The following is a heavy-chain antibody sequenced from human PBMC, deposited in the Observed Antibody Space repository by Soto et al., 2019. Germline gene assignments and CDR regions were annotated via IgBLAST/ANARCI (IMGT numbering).Heavy chain of an antibody. CDR3: ARNKDWGGFDP. Sequence: QVQLQESGPGLVKPSQTLSLTCTVSGGSISSGGYYWSWIRQHPGKGLEWIGYIYYSGSTYYNPSLKSRVTISVDTSKNQFSLKLSSVTAADTALDYCARNKDWGGFDPWGQGTLVTVFS. CDR2: IYYSGST. J-gene: IGHJ5*02. D-gene: IGHD3-16*01. V-gene: IGHV4-31*03. CDR1: GGSISSGGYY.